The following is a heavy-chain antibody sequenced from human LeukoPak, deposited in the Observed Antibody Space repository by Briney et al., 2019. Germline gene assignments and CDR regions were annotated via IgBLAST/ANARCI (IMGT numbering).Heavy chain of an antibody. J-gene: IGHJ6*02. Sequence: ASVKVSRKASGYTFTGYYMHWVRQAPGQGLEWMGWISAYNGNTNYAQKLQGRVTMTTDTSTSTAYMELRSLRSDDTAVYYCARDIQLSSGYGDRDYYYYGMDVWGQGTTVTVSS. D-gene: IGHD3-22*01. CDR2: ISAYNGNT. V-gene: IGHV1-18*04. CDR1: GYTFTGYY. CDR3: ARDIQLSSGYGDRDYYYYGMDV.